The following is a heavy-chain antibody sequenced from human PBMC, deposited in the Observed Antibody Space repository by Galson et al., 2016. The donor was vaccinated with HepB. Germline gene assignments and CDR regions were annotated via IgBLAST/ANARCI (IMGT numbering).Heavy chain of an antibody. V-gene: IGHV3-15*01. D-gene: IGHD2-15*01. Sequence: SLRLSCAASGLTFSNAWMSWVRQAPGKGLEWVGRIKSYGDGGTTDYAAPVTGRFAISRDDSENTLYLRMDRLKIEDTAVYYCITDARALCSGGRCSHCRHFDLWGRGTLVTVSS. J-gene: IGHJ2*01. CDR1: GLTFSNAW. CDR2: IKSYGDGGTT. CDR3: ITDARALCSGGRCSHCRHFDL.